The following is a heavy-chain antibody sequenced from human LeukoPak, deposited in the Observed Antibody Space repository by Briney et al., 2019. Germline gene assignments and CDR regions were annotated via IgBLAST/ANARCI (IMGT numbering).Heavy chain of an antibody. J-gene: IGHJ4*02. Sequence: PGGSLRLSCAASGFTFSSYAMHWVRQAPGKGLEWVAVISYDGSNKYYADSVKGRFTISRDNSKNTLFLQMNSLRAEDTAVHYCARRGESASYGDYRFDYWGQGTLVTVSS. CDR2: ISYDGSNK. D-gene: IGHD4-17*01. CDR3: ARRGESASYGDYRFDY. V-gene: IGHV3-30-3*01. CDR1: GFTFSSYA.